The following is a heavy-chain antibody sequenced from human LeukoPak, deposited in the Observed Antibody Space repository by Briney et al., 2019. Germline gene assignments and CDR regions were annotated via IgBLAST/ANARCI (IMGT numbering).Heavy chain of an antibody. Sequence: SETLSLTCAVYGGSFSGYYWSWIRQPPGKGLEWIGEINHSGSTNYNPSLKSRVTISVDTSKNQFSLKLSSVTAADTAVYYCARGPRRAYYYDSSGYRGYFQHWGQGTLVTVSS. J-gene: IGHJ1*01. CDR2: INHSGST. CDR3: ARGPRRAYYYDSSGYRGYFQH. D-gene: IGHD3-22*01. CDR1: GGSFSGYY. V-gene: IGHV4-34*01.